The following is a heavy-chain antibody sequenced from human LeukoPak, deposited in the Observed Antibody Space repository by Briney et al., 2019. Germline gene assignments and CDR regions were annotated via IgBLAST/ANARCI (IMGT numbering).Heavy chain of an antibody. CDR1: GITFSSSA. D-gene: IGHD3-9*01. V-gene: IGHV3-23*01. J-gene: IGHJ4*02. CDR3: AKATGYYDYFDY. CDR2: ISGSGGST. Sequence: GRSLRLSCAASGITFSSSAMHWVRQAPGKGLEWVSAISGSGGSTYYADSVKGRFTISRDNSKNTLYLQMNSLRAEDTAVYYCAKATGYYDYFDYWGQGTLVTVSS.